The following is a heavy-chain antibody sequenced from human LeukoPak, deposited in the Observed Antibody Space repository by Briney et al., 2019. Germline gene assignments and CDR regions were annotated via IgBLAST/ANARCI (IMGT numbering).Heavy chain of an antibody. CDR1: GSTFSSYA. CDR3: AKAVQSSSWYSLDY. J-gene: IGHJ4*02. Sequence: GGSLRLSCAASGSTFSSYAMSWVRQAPGKGLEWVSAISASGVNTYYADSVKGRFTISRDNSKNTLYLQMNSLRAEDTAVYYCAKAVQSSSWYSLDYWGQGTLVTVSS. CDR2: ISASGVNT. D-gene: IGHD6-13*01. V-gene: IGHV3-23*01.